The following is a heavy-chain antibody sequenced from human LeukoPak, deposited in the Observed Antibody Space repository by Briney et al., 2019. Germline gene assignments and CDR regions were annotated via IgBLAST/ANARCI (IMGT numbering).Heavy chain of an antibody. D-gene: IGHD4-11*01. J-gene: IGHJ3*02. CDR1: GFTFSSYE. Sequence: GGSLRLSCAASGFTFSSYEMNWVRRAPGKGLEWGSYISGGGGTIYYADSVKGRFTISRDNAQNSLYLHMNSLRAEDTAVYYCATETENSNYDAFDIWGQGTMVTVSS. CDR3: ATETENSNYDAFDI. V-gene: IGHV3-48*03. CDR2: ISGGGGTI.